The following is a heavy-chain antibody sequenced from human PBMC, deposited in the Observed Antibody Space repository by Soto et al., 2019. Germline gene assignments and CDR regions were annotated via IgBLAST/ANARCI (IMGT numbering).Heavy chain of an antibody. D-gene: IGHD6-13*01. V-gene: IGHV3-48*01. J-gene: IGHJ5*02. CDR3: ASGGRSWLHSWFDP. Sequence: EVQLVESGGGLVQPGGSLRLSCAASGFTFSSYSMNWVRQAPGKGLEWVSYISSSSSTIYYADSVKGRFTISRDNAKNSLYLKMNSLRAEDTAVYYCASGGRSWLHSWFDPWGQGTLVTVSS. CDR1: GFTFSSYS. CDR2: ISSSSSTI.